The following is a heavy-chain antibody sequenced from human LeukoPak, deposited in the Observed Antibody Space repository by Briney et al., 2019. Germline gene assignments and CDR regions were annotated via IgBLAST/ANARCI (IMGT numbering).Heavy chain of an antibody. Sequence: GGSLRLSCAASGSSVGTNYLTWVRQAPGKGLEWVSIIYNDGNTYYADSVKGRFTISRDSSKNTLYLQMNSLRAEDTAVYYCARDDNWNDGRGLDCWGQGTLVTVSS. D-gene: IGHD1-1*01. V-gene: IGHV3-53*01. CDR1: GSSVGTNY. CDR3: ARDDNWNDGRGLDC. CDR2: IYNDGNT. J-gene: IGHJ4*02.